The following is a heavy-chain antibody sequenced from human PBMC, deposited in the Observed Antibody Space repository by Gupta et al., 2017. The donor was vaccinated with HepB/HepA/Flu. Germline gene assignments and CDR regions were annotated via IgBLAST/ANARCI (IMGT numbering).Heavy chain of an antibody. CDR3: ARLNPDQLLYYYYYIDV. V-gene: IGHV4-34*01. CDR2: INHSGST. Sequence: QVQLQQWGAGLLKPSETLSLTCAVYGGSFSGYYWRWILQPPGKGLEWIGEINHSGSTNYNPSLKSRVTISVDTSKNQFSLKLSSVTAADTAVYYCARLNPDQLLYYYYYIDVWGKGTTVTVSS. J-gene: IGHJ6*03. CDR1: GGSFSGYY. D-gene: IGHD2-2*01.